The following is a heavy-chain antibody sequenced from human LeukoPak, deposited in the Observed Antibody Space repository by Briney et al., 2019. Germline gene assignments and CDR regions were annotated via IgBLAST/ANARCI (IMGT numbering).Heavy chain of an antibody. J-gene: IGHJ1*01. CDR2: IIPILGIA. Sequence: SVKVSCKASGGTFSSYAISWVRQAPGQGLEWMGRIIPILGIANYAQKLQGRVTMTTDTSTSTAYMELRSLRSDDTAVYYCARATLSSSWGSSLYNSEYFQHWGQGTLVTVSS. V-gene: IGHV1-69*04. CDR1: GGTFSSYA. CDR3: ARATLSSSWGSSLYNSEYFQH. D-gene: IGHD6-13*01.